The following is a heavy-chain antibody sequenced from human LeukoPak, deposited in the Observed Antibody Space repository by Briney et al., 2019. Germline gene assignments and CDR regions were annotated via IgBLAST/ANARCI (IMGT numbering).Heavy chain of an antibody. CDR3: ARSTFPYCSGGSCYGANYYFDY. Sequence: SETLSPTCSVSGGSISSYYWTWIRQPAGKGLEWIGRIYTSGGTNYNPSLKSRVTMSVDTSRNQFSLYLTSVTAADTAVYYCARSTFPYCSGGSCYGANYYFDYWGQGTLVTVSS. CDR2: IYTSGGT. CDR1: GGSISSYY. D-gene: IGHD2-15*01. V-gene: IGHV4-4*07. J-gene: IGHJ4*02.